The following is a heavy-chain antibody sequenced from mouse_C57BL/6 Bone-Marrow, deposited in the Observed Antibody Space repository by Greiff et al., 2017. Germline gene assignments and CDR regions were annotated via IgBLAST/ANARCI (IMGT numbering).Heavy chain of an antibody. CDR3: ARLGFGGSSGDWYFDV. D-gene: IGHD1-1*01. CDR1: GYTFTSYD. V-gene: IGHV1-85*01. Sequence: QVQLQQSGPELVKPGASVKLSCKASGYTFTSYDINWVKQRPGQGLEWIGRIYPRDGSTNYNEKFKGKATLTVDTSSSTAYMALHSLTSEDSAVYFCARLGFGGSSGDWYFDVWGTGGTVTDSS. J-gene: IGHJ1*03. CDR2: IYPRDGST.